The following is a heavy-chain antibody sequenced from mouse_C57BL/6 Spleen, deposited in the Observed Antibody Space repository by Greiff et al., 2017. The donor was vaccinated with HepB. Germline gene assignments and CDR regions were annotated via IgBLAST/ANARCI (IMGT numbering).Heavy chain of an antibody. CDR1: GYSITSGYY. Sequence: DVQLQESGPGLVKPSQSLSLTCSVTGYSITSGYYWNWIRQFPGNKLEWMGYISYDGSNNYNPSLKNRISITRDTSKNQFFLKLNSVTTEDTATYYCAREERDGNYFDYWGQGTTLTVSS. CDR3: AREERDGNYFDY. D-gene: IGHD1-2*01. CDR2: ISYDGSN. J-gene: IGHJ2*01. V-gene: IGHV3-6*01.